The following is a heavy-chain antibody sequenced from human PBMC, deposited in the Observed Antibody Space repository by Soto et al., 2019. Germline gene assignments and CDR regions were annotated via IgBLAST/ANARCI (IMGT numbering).Heavy chain of an antibody. Sequence: EVQLVESGGGLVQPGGSLRLSCAASGFTFSSYWMHWVRQVPGKGLVWVSRINGDGSSITYADSVKGRFTISRDNAKNTLYLQMNSLRLEDAAVYYCAVDPAASGIVTFDYWGQGILVNVS. J-gene: IGHJ4*02. CDR2: INGDGSSI. D-gene: IGHD6-13*01. CDR3: AVDPAASGIVTFDY. V-gene: IGHV3-74*01. CDR1: GFTFSSYW.